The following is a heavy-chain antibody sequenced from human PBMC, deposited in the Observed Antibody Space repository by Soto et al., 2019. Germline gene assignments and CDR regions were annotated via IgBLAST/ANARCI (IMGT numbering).Heavy chain of an antibody. CDR3: ARARSRRRPHGPAFDI. CDR2: IYHSGST. Sequence: QLQLQESGSGLVKPSQTLSLTCAVSGGSISSGGYSWSWIRQPPGKGLEWVGYIYHSGSTYYNPSLKSRVTTSVDMSNNQFPLKLSSVTATDTAVYYCARARSRRRPHGPAFDIWGQGTMVTVSS. D-gene: IGHD3-16*02. V-gene: IGHV4-30-2*01. J-gene: IGHJ3*02. CDR1: GGSISSGGYS.